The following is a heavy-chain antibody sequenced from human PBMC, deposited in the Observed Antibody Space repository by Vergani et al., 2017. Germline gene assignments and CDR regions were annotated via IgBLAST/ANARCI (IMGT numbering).Heavy chain of an antibody. CDR2: ISCSGGST. CDR1: GFTFSSYA. Sequence: EVQLLESGGGLVQRGGSLRLSCAASGFTFSSYAMSWVRQAPGKGLEWVSAISCSGGSTYYADSVKGRFTITRDNSKNTLYLQMNSLRAEDTAVYYCAKVLSQYYYGSGRADDAFDIWGQGTMVTVSS. CDR3: AKVLSQYYYGSGRADDAFDI. D-gene: IGHD3-10*01. J-gene: IGHJ3*02. V-gene: IGHV3-23*01.